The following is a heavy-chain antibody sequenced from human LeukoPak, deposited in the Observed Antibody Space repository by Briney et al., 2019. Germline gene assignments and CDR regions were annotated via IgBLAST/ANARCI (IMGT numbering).Heavy chain of an antibody. Sequence: GGSLRLSCAASGFTFSSYAMSWVRQAPGKGLEWVSAISGSGGSTYYADSVKGRFTISRDNSKNTLYLQMNSLRAEDTAVYYCAKRGFGGGSYAYFDYWGQGTLVTVSS. V-gene: IGHV3-23*01. J-gene: IGHJ4*02. CDR3: AKRGFGGGSYAYFDY. CDR2: ISGSGGST. D-gene: IGHD1-26*01. CDR1: GFTFSSYA.